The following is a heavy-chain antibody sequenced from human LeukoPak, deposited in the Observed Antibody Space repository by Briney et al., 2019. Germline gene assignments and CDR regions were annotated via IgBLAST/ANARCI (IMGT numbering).Heavy chain of an antibody. Sequence: GGSLRLSCAASGFTFSSYSMSWVRQAPGKGLEWVSFISSSSSDIYHADSVKGRFTISRDNAKNSLFLQMNSLRAEDTTVYYCARDLPAAVDWGQGTLVTVSS. D-gene: IGHD2-2*01. J-gene: IGHJ4*02. CDR1: GFTFSSYS. CDR3: ARDLPAAVD. V-gene: IGHV3-21*01. CDR2: ISSSSSDI.